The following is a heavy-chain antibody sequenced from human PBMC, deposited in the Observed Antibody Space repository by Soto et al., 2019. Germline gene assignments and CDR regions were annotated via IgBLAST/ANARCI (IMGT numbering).Heavy chain of an antibody. D-gene: IGHD5-12*01. CDR1: GGTFSSYT. V-gene: IGHV1-69*02. CDR2: IIPILGIA. Sequence: ASVKVSCKASGGTFSSYTISWVRQAPGQGLEWMGRIIPILGIANYAQKFQGRVTITADKSTSTAYMELSSLRSEDTAVYYCATLLEGYSGYLTMNYYMDVWGKGTTVTVSS. CDR3: ATLLEGYSGYLTMNYYMDV. J-gene: IGHJ6*03.